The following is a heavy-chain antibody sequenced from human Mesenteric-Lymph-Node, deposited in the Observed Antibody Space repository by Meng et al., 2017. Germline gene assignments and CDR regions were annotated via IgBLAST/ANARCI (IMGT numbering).Heavy chain of an antibody. D-gene: IGHD2-15*01. V-gene: IGHV4-34*01. CDR1: GGSFSGYY. CDR2: INHSAST. Sequence: QVQLQQWGAGLLKPSETLSLTCAVYGGSFSGYYWSWIRQPPGKGLEWIGEINHSASTKYNPSLKSRVTISVDTSKNQFSLELNYVTAADTAVYYCARDQGGAGAYWGQGTLVTVSS. J-gene: IGHJ4*02. CDR3: ARDQGGAGAY.